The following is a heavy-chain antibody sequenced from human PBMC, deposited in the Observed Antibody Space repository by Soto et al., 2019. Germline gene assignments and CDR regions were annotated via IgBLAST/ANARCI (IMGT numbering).Heavy chain of an antibody. CDR1: GFTFSSYS. J-gene: IGHJ5*02. CDR2: ISSSSSYI. D-gene: IGHD2-8*01. CDR3: AGNSDPEQNMLGWFDP. V-gene: IGHV3-21*01. Sequence: GGSLRLSCAASGFTFSSYSMNWVRQAPGKGLEWVSSISSSSSYIYYADSVKGRFTISRDNAKNSLYLQMNSLRAEDTAVYYCAGNSDPEQNMLGWFDPWGQGTLVTVSS.